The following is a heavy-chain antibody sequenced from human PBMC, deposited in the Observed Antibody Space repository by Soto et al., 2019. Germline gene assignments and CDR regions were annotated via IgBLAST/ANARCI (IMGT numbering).Heavy chain of an antibody. J-gene: IGHJ4*02. CDR2: ISGSGGST. CDR3: AKGVVGYSGYDFYFDY. CDR1: GFTFSSYA. D-gene: IGHD5-12*01. Sequence: GGSLRLSCAASGFTFSSYAMSWVRQAPGKGLEWVSAISGSGGSTYYACSVKGRFTIARDNSKNTLYLQMNSLRAEDTAVYYCAKGVVGYSGYDFYFDYWGQGTLVTVSS. V-gene: IGHV3-23*01.